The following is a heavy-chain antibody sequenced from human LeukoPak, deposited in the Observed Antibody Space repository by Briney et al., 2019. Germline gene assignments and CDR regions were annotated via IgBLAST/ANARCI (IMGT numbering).Heavy chain of an antibody. J-gene: IGHJ6*03. CDR3: ARDWEMATITGLYYYYMDV. CDR1: GGSISSYY. CDR2: IYTSGST. D-gene: IGHD5-24*01. V-gene: IGHV4-4*07. Sequence: SETLSLTCTVSGGSISSYYWSWIRQPAGKGLEWIGRIYTSGSTNYNPSLKSRVTMSVGTSKNQFSLKLSSVTAADTAVYYCARDWEMATITGLYYYYMDVWGKGTTVTVS.